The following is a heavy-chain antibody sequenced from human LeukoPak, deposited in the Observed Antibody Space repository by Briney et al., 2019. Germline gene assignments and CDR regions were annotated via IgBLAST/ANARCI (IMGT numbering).Heavy chain of an antibody. CDR3: ARGMVQHSSGWYALDY. J-gene: IGHJ4*02. D-gene: IGHD6-19*01. CDR2: INPSGGST. V-gene: IGHV1-46*01. Sequence: ASVKVSCKASGYTLTSYYMHWVRQAPGQGLEWMGIINPSGGSTSYAQKFQGRVTMTRDTSTSTVYMELSSLRSEDTAVYYCARGMVQHSSGWYALDYWGQGTLVTVSS. CDR1: GYTLTSYY.